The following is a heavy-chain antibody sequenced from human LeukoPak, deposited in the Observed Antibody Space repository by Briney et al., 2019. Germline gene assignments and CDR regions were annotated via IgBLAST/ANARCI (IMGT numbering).Heavy chain of an antibody. CDR1: GFTFSSYG. D-gene: IGHD3-22*01. CDR3: ARGDSSGYYWGVGYFDY. CDR2: IWYDGSNK. J-gene: IGHJ4*02. V-gene: IGHV3-33*01. Sequence: GGSLRLSCAASGFTFSSYGMHWVRQAPGKGLEWVAVIWYDGSNKYYADSVKGRFTISRGNSKNTLYLQMNSLRAEDTAVYYCARGDSSGYYWGVGYFDYWGQGTLVTVSS.